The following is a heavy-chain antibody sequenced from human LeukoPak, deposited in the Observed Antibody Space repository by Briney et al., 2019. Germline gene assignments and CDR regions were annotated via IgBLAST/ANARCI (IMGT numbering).Heavy chain of an antibody. V-gene: IGHV3-66*02. D-gene: IGHD3-3*01. CDR2: IYSGGST. J-gene: IGHJ6*02. CDR1: GFTVSSNY. Sequence: PGGSLRLSCAASGFTVSSNYMSWVRHAPGKGLEWVSVIYSGGSTYYADSVKGRFTISRDNSKNTLYLQMNSMRAEDTAVYYCARVHSYYDFWSGYQDYYYYGMDVWGQGTTVTVSS. CDR3: ARVHSYYDFWSGYQDYYYYGMDV.